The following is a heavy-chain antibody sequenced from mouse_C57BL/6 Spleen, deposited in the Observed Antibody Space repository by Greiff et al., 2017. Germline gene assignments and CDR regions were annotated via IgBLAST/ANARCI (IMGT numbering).Heavy chain of an antibody. CDR2: ISDGGSYT. CDR1: GFTFSSYA. Sequence: EVHLVESGGGLVKPGGSLKLSCAASGFTFSSYAMSWVRQTPEKRLEWVATISDGGSYTYYPDNVKGRFTISRDNAKNNLYLQMSHLKSEDTAMYYCARDYGYSPTGFDYWGQGTTLTVSS. V-gene: IGHV5-4*01. CDR3: ARDYGYSPTGFDY. J-gene: IGHJ2*01. D-gene: IGHD2-2*01.